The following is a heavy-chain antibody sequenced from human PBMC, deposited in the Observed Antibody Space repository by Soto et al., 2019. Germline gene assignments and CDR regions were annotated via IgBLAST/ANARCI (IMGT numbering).Heavy chain of an antibody. CDR2: ISYDGSNK. CDR3: AKEGRGVNDY. CDR1: GFTFSSYG. Sequence: QVQLVESGGGVVQPGRSLRLSCAASGFTFSSYGMHWVRQAPGKGLEWVAVISYDGSNKYYADSVKGRFTISRDNSKNALYLQMNSLRAEDTAVYYCAKEGRGVNDYWGQGPLVTVSS. D-gene: IGHD3-10*01. J-gene: IGHJ4*02. V-gene: IGHV3-30*18.